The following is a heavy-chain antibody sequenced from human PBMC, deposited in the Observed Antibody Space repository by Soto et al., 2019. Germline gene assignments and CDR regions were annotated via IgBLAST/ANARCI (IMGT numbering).Heavy chain of an antibody. CDR2: INPNSGGT. CDR1: GYTFTSYG. J-gene: IGHJ4*02. V-gene: IGHV1-2*02. D-gene: IGHD6-13*01. Sequence: QVQLVQSGAEVKKPGASVKVSCKASGYTFTSYGISWVRQAPGQGLEWMGWINPNSGGTNYAQKFQGRVTMTRDTSISTAYMELSRLRSDDTAVYYCARIRATYSSSWPYWGQGTLVTVSS. CDR3: ARIRATYSSSWPY.